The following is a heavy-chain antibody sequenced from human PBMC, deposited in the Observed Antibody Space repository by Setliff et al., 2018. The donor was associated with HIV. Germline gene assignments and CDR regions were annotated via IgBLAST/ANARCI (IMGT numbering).Heavy chain of an antibody. CDR3: ARGAPKTIQYTNWFDP. J-gene: IGHJ5*02. CDR1: GYSFTSYD. Sequence: ASVKVSCKASGYSFTSYDINWVRQAPGQGLEWMGWMSPYSGNTVYAQRFKGRVTMTRNTSLSTAYMELSTLRSEDTAVYYCARGAPKTIQYTNWFDPWGPGTLVTVSS. CDR2: MSPYSGNT. V-gene: IGHV1-8*01. D-gene: IGHD4-4*01.